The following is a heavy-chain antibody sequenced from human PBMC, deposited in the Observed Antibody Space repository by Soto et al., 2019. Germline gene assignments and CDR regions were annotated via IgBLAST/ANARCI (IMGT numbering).Heavy chain of an antibody. V-gene: IGHV4-4*02. CDR1: GGSIRGNYW. J-gene: IGHJ6*01. CDR3: EHQTISYTLYG. Sequence: QVQLQESGPGLVKPSGTLSLTCAVSGGSIRGNYWWSWVRQTPGKGLEWIGEIYHGGATYHNPSRKSRGTISTDESKNQLSLKLNSVTAADPAVYYVEHQTISYTLYGRGQGTTVTVSS. D-gene: IGHD4-17*01. CDR2: IYHGGAT.